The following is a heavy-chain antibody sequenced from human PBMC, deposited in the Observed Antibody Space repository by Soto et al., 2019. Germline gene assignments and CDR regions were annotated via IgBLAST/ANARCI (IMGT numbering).Heavy chain of an antibody. Sequence: GGSLRLSCAASGFTVSSNYMSWVRQAPGKGLEWVSAISGSGGSTYYADSVKGRFTISRDNSKNTLYLQMNSLRAEDTAVYYCAKIESYYDILTGYSMFDYWGQGTLVTVSS. J-gene: IGHJ4*02. CDR1: GFTVSSNY. V-gene: IGHV3-23*01. D-gene: IGHD3-9*01. CDR2: ISGSGGST. CDR3: AKIESYYDILTGYSMFDY.